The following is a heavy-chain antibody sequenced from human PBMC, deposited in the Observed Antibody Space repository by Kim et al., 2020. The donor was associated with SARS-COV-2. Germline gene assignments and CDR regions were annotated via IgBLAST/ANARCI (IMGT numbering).Heavy chain of an antibody. Sequence: GGSLRLSCAASGFTFSSHPMSWVRQAPGKGLQWVSAVSAGGGSTYYADSVKGRFTISRDNSRTTLYLQMNSLRADDTAVYYCARRGDGYTGFDYWGQGTLVTVSS. J-gene: IGHJ4*02. CDR1: GFTFSSHP. V-gene: IGHV3-23*01. CDR3: ARRGDGYTGFDY. D-gene: IGHD5-12*01. CDR2: VSAGGGST.